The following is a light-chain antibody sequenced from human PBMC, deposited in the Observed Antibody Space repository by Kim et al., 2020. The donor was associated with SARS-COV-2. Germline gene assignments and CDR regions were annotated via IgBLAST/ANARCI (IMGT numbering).Light chain of an antibody. CDR3: QQYYTYPRT. J-gene: IGKJ1*01. Sequence: DIKMTQSPSTLSASVGDRVTITCRASQSISSWLAWYHQKPGKAPKLLIYKTSDLESGVPSRFSGSGSGTEFTLTISSLQPDDFATYYCQQYYTYPRTFGQGTKVEIK. V-gene: IGKV1-5*03. CDR2: KTS. CDR1: QSISSW.